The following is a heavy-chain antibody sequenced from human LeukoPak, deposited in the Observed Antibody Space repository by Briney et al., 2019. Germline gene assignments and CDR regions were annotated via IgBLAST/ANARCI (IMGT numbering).Heavy chain of an antibody. V-gene: IGHV1-46*01. Sequence: ASVEVSCKASGYTFTSYYMHWVRQAPGQGLEWMGLINPTGGSTGYAQKFQGRVTMTRDMSTSTDYMELSSLRSEDTAIYYCARDNSVGDNAWWFDPWGQGTLVTVSS. CDR3: ARDNSVGDNAWWFDP. J-gene: IGHJ5*02. D-gene: IGHD1-26*01. CDR2: INPTGGST. CDR1: GYTFTSYY.